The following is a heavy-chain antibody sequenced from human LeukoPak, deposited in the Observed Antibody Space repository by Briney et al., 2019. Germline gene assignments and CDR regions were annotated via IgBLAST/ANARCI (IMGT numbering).Heavy chain of an antibody. CDR3: ATEGKMVRGVYTDY. CDR1: GYTLTELS. CDR2: FDPADGEP. D-gene: IGHD3-10*01. Sequence: ASVTVSYKVSGYTLTELSMHWVGQAPGKGGEGMGRFDPADGEPIYAQKFQGRVTMTADTSPDTVFMGLGSLRSEDTAVYYCATEGKMVRGVYTDYWGQGTLVTVSS. J-gene: IGHJ4*02. V-gene: IGHV1-24*01.